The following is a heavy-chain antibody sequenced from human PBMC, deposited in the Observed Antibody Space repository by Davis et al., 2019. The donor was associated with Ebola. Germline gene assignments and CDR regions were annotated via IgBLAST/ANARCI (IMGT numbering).Heavy chain of an antibody. CDR3: AKDGGGTVTTVYYYYGMDV. CDR1: GFTFSNHA. D-gene: IGHD4-17*01. Sequence: GGSLRLSCAASGFTFSNHAITWVRQAPGKGLEWVSAISASGDSTYYADSVKGRFTISRDNSKDTLYLQMNSLRAEDTAVYYCAKDGGGTVTTVYYYYGMDVWGQGTTVTVSS. J-gene: IGHJ6*02. CDR2: ISASGDST. V-gene: IGHV3-23*01.